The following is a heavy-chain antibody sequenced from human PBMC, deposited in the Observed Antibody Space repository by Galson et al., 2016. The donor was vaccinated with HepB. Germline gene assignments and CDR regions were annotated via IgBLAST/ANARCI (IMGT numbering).Heavy chain of an antibody. Sequence: CAASGFIFSTYAMHWVRQAPGKGLEWVAIISNDGSNYYSADPVKGRFTISRDNSKYTLYLQMNSLRLEDTAVYYCTRDGWYDNGSGFDPFDYWGQGTLVTVSS. D-gene: IGHD3-10*01. J-gene: IGHJ4*02. V-gene: IGHV3-30-3*01. CDR1: GFIFSTYA. CDR3: TRDGWYDNGSGFDPFDY. CDR2: ISNDGSNY.